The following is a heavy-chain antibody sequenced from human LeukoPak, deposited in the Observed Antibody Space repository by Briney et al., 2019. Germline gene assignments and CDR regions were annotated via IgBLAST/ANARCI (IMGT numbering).Heavy chain of an antibody. CDR3: ARDGGSGWSPFDY. CDR2: ISSSGSYI. Sequence: GGSLRLSCAASGFTISSYTMNWVRQASGKGLEWVSSISSSGSYIFYADSVKGRFTISRDNAKNSVYLQMNSLRAEDTAVYYCARDGGSGWSPFDYWGQGTLVTVSS. V-gene: IGHV3-21*01. J-gene: IGHJ4*02. CDR1: GFTISSYT. D-gene: IGHD6-19*01.